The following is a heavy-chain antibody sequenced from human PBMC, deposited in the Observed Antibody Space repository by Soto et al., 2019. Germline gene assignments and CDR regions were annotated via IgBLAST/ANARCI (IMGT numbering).Heavy chain of an antibody. J-gene: IGHJ6*03. CDR2: MNPNSGNT. V-gene: IGHV1-8*01. CDR3: ARGGVSYCSGGSCFQPYYYYYYYIDV. CDR1: GYTFTSYD. Sequence: QVQLVQSGAEVKKPGASVKVSCKASGYTFTSYDINWVRQATGQGLEWMGWMNPNSGNTGYAQKFQGRVTMTRNTSISTAYMELSSLRSEDTAVYYCARGGVSYCSGGSCFQPYYYYYYYIDVWGKGTTVTVSS. D-gene: IGHD2-15*01.